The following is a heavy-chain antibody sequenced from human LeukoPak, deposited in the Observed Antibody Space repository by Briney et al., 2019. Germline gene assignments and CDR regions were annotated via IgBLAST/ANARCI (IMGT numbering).Heavy chain of an antibody. J-gene: IGHJ4*02. V-gene: IGHV3-23*01. CDR1: GLTFSSYA. D-gene: IGHD3-10*01. CDR3: AKRLNRQRGSPFDY. Sequence: GGSLRLSCAASGLTFSSYAMSWVRQAPGKGLEWVSAISGSGGSTYYADSVKGRFTISRDNSKNTLYLQMNSLRAEDTAVYYCAKRLNRQRGSPFDYWGQGTLVTVSS. CDR2: ISGSGGST.